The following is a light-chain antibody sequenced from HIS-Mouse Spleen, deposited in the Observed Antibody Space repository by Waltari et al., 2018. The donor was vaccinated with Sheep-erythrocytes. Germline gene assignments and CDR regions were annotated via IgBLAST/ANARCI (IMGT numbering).Light chain of an antibody. CDR1: QDISNY. V-gene: IGKV1-16*01. J-gene: IGKJ1*01. CDR3: QQYYSYPPT. CDR2: AAS. Sequence: DIQMTQSPSSLSASVGDRVTITCQASQDISNYLNWYQQKPGKAPKLLIYAASSLQSGVPSRFSGSGSGTDFTLTISSLQPEDFATYYCQQYYSYPPTFGQGTKVEIK.